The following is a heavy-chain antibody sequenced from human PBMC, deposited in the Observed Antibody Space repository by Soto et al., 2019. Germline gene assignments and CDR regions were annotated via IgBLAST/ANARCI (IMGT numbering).Heavy chain of an antibody. CDR3: ARAWYSSSWYYYYGMDV. Sequence: QVQLVESGGGVVQPGRSLRLSCAASGFTFSSYGMHWVRQAPGKGLEWVAVIWYDGSNKYYADSVKGRFTISRDNSKNXPHLQMNSLRAEDTAVYYCARAWYSSSWYYYYGMDVWGQGTTVTVSS. D-gene: IGHD6-13*01. V-gene: IGHV3-33*01. J-gene: IGHJ6*02. CDR2: IWYDGSNK. CDR1: GFTFSSYG.